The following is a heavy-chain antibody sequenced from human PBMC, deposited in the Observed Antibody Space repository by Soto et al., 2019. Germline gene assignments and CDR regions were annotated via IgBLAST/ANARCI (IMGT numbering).Heavy chain of an antibody. J-gene: IGHJ4*02. CDR3: ARQIYDSDAGPNFQYYFDS. D-gene: IGHD5-12*01. CDR2: IDPSDSQT. V-gene: IGHV5-10-1*01. CDR1: GYSFAGYW. Sequence: ESLKISCKGSGYSFAGYWITWVRQKPGKGLEWMGRIDPSDSQTYYSPSFRGHVTISVTKSITTVFLQWSSLRASDTAMYYCARQIYDSDAGPNFQYYFDSWGQGTPVTVSS.